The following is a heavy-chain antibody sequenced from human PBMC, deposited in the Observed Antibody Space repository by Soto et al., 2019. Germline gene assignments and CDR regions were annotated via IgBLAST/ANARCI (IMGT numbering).Heavy chain of an antibody. Sequence: AASVKVSCKASGYTFTSYYMRWVRQAPGQGLEWMGIINPSGGSTSYAQKFQGRVTMTRDTSTSTVYMELSSLRSEDTAVYYCAGDPAEQYYYYYGMDVWGQGTTVTVSS. CDR3: AGDPAEQYYYYYGMDV. J-gene: IGHJ6*02. CDR2: INPSGGST. CDR1: GYTFTSYY. V-gene: IGHV1-46*01.